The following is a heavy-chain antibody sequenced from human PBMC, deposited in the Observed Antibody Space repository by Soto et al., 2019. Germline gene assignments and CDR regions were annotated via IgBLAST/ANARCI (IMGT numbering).Heavy chain of an antibody. CDR1: GGSISSYY. D-gene: IGHD2-21*02. V-gene: IGHV4-59*01. Sequence: SETLSLTCTVSGGSISSYYWSWIRQPPGKGLEWIGYIYYSGSTNYNPSLKSRVTISVDTSKNQFSLKLSSVTAADTAVYYCARWVRLRDWFDPWGQGTLVTVSS. CDR3: ARWVRLRDWFDP. J-gene: IGHJ5*02. CDR2: IYYSGST.